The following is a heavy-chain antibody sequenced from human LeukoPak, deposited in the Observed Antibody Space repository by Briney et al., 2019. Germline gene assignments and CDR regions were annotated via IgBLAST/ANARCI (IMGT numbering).Heavy chain of an antibody. Sequence: EASVKVSCKASGYTFTSYYMHWVRQAPGQGLEWMGIINPSGGSTSYAQKFQGRVTMTRDTSTSTVYMELRSLRSDDTAVYYCARNQYSGSYSPRDGMDVWGKGTTVTVSS. D-gene: IGHD1-26*01. CDR2: INPSGGST. CDR1: GYTFTSYY. V-gene: IGHV1-46*01. J-gene: IGHJ6*04. CDR3: ARNQYSGSYSPRDGMDV.